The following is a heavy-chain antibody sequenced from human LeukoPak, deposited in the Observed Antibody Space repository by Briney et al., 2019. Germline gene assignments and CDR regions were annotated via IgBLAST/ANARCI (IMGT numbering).Heavy chain of an antibody. D-gene: IGHD7-27*01. CDR3: ASGRLGIFDY. J-gene: IGHJ4*02. CDR2: IYYSRST. Sequence: PSETLSLTCTVSGGSISSYYWTWIRQPPGKGLEWIGYIYYSRSTNYNPSLKSRVTISVDTSKNQFSLKLSSVTSADTAVYYCASGRLGIFDYWGQGTLVTVSS. V-gene: IGHV4-59*01. CDR1: GGSISSYY.